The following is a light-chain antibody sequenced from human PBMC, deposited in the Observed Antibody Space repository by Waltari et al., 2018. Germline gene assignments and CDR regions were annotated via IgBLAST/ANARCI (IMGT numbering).Light chain of an antibody. CDR3: HQVNSYPLT. V-gene: IGKV1-9*01. CDR2: AAS. J-gene: IGKJ4*01. CDR1: QGISSY. Sequence: DIQLTQSPSFLSASVGDRVTITCRASQGISSYLTWFQQKPGKAPKLLIYAASTLRSGVPSRFRGSGSGTEFTLTISSLQPEDFATYYCHQVNSYPLTFGGGTKVEIK.